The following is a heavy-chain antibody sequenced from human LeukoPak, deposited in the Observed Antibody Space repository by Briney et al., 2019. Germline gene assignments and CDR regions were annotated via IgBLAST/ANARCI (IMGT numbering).Heavy chain of an antibody. Sequence: ASVKVSCKASGYTFTGYYMHWVRQAPGQGLGWMGWINPNSGDTSYAQNFKGRVTMTRDTSISTAYMELNSLRSDDTAVYYCARVVVGAAAFGIWGQGTMVTISS. V-gene: IGHV1-2*02. CDR2: INPNSGDT. CDR3: ARVVVGAAAFGI. J-gene: IGHJ3*02. D-gene: IGHD1-26*01. CDR1: GYTFTGYY.